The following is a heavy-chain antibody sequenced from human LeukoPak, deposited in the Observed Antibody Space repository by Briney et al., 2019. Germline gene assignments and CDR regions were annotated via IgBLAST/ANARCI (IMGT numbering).Heavy chain of an antibody. D-gene: IGHD2-21*01. CDR3: ATGEIYYYGMDV. CDR1: GYTFTSYA. V-gene: IGHV1-24*01. Sequence: GASVKVSCMASGYTFTSYAMNWVRQAPGKGLEWMGGFDPEDGETIYAQKFQGGVTMTEDTSTDTAYMELSSLRSEDTAVYYCATGEIYYYGMDVWGQGTTVTVSS. J-gene: IGHJ6*02. CDR2: FDPEDGET.